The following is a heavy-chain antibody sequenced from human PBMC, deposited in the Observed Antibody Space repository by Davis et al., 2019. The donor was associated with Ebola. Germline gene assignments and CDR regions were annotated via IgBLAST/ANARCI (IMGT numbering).Heavy chain of an antibody. V-gene: IGHV4-34*01. CDR1: GGSFSGYY. D-gene: IGHD2-2*02. J-gene: IGHJ6*02. Sequence: TLSLTCAVYGGSFSGYYWSWIRQPPGKGLEWIGSIYYSGSTYYNPSLKSRVTISVDTSKNQFSLKLSSVTAADTAVYYCARQGGIVVVPAAIQYYYGMDVWGQGTTVTVSS. CDR2: IYYSGST. CDR3: ARQGGIVVVPAAIQYYYGMDV.